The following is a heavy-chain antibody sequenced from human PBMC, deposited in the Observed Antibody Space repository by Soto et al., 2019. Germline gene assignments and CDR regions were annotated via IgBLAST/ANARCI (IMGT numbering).Heavy chain of an antibody. CDR1: GGSFSGYY. CDR2: INHSGST. J-gene: IGHJ3*02. D-gene: IGHD3-3*01. Sequence: SETLSLTCAVYGGSFSGYYWSWIRQPPGKGLEWIGEINHSGSTNYNPSLKSRVTISVDTSKNQFSLKLSSVTAADTAVYYCARGRRGVIHAFDIWGQGTMVTVSS. V-gene: IGHV4-34*01. CDR3: ARGRRGVIHAFDI.